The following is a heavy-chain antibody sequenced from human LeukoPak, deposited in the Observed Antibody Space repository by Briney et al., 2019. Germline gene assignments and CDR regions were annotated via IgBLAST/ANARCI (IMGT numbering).Heavy chain of an antibody. V-gene: IGHV1-46*01. J-gene: IGHJ4*02. CDR3: ARVSYDILTGYSYIDY. D-gene: IGHD3-9*01. CDR2: INPSGGST. CDR1: GYTFTSYY. Sequence: GASVKVSCKASGYTFTSYYMHWVRQAPGQGLEWMGIINPSGGSTSYAQKFQGRVTMTRDTSTSTVYMELSSLRSEDTAVYYCARVSYDILTGYSYIDYWGQGTLVTVSS.